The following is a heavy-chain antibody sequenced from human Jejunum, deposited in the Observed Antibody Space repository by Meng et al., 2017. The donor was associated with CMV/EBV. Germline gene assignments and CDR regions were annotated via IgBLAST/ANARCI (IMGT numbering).Heavy chain of an antibody. CDR3: AKALMYSSGYYYYGMDV. CDR2: ISGSGDST. J-gene: IGHJ6*02. Sequence: FRSYAMGWVRQAPGKGLEWVSAISGSGDSTYYADSVKGRFTISRDNSKNTLYLQMNSLRAEDTAVYYCAKALMYSSGYYYYGMDVWGQGTTVTVSS. CDR1: FRSYA. D-gene: IGHD6-19*01. V-gene: IGHV3-23*01.